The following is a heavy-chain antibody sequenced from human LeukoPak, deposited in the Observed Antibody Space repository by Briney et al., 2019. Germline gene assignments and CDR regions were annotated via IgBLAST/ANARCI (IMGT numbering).Heavy chain of an antibody. Sequence: HPGGSLRLSCAASGFTFSSYAMSWVRQAPGKGLEWVSAISGSGGSTYYADSVKGRFTISRDNSKNTLCLQMNSLRAEDTAVYYCAKDRVAVAGYFDYWGQGTLVTVSS. J-gene: IGHJ4*02. CDR1: GFTFSSYA. V-gene: IGHV3-23*01. CDR3: AKDRVAVAGYFDY. CDR2: ISGSGGST. D-gene: IGHD6-19*01.